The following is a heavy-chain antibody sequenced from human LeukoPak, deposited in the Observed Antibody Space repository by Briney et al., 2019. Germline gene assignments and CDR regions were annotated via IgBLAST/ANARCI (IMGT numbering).Heavy chain of an antibody. J-gene: IGHJ5*02. CDR3: ARGLEIVGATTNWFDP. CDR2: INPNSGGT. D-gene: IGHD1-26*01. CDR1: GYTFTGYY. V-gene: IGHV1-2*02. Sequence: GASVEVSCKASGYTFTGYYMHWVRQAPGQGLEWMGWINPNSGGTNYAQKFQGRVTMTMDTSISTAYMELSRLRSDDTAVYYCARGLEIVGATTNWFDPWGQGTLVTVSS.